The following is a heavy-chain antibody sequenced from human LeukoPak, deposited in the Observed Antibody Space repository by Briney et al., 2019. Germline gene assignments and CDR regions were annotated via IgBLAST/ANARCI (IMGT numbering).Heavy chain of an antibody. J-gene: IGHJ4*02. CDR2: LSGSGCTT. CDR3: AKAGYTSSWSLDY. V-gene: IGHV3-23*01. D-gene: IGHD6-13*01. Sequence: GGSLRLSCAASGFTFSSDGMSWVRQAPGKGLEWVSALSGSGCTTYYADSVKGRFTISRDNSKNMLFLEMNSLRVEDTAVYYCAKAGYTSSWSLDYWGQGTQVTVSS. CDR1: GFTFSSDG.